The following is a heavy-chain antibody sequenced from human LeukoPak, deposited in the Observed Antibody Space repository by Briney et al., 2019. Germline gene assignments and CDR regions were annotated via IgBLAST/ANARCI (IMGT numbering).Heavy chain of an antibody. CDR1: GFTFSSYS. D-gene: IGHD3-10*01. Sequence: PGGSLRLSCAVSGFTFSSYSMNWVRQAPGKGLERVSSISSSSSYIYYADSVKGRFTISRDNAKNSLYLQMNSLRAEDTAVYYCARDTGLEVRGVITYYYYYGMDVWGKGTTVTVSS. CDR2: ISSSSSYI. V-gene: IGHV3-21*01. J-gene: IGHJ6*04. CDR3: ARDTGLEVRGVITYYYYYGMDV.